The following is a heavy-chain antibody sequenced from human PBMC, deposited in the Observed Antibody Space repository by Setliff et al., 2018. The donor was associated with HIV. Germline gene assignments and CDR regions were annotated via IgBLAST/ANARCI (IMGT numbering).Heavy chain of an antibody. D-gene: IGHD3-3*01. V-gene: IGHV4-39*01. Sequence: KPSETLSLTCTVSGGSISSSSYYWGWIRQPPGKGLEWLGTIYYSGTTYYNPSLKSRVTISVDTSKNQFSLNLTSVTAADTAVYYCASSKTFYDFWGGYYTHGAFKIWGLGTMVTVSS. CDR1: GGSISSSSYY. J-gene: IGHJ3*02. CDR3: ASSKTFYDFWGGYYTHGAFKI. CDR2: IYYSGTT.